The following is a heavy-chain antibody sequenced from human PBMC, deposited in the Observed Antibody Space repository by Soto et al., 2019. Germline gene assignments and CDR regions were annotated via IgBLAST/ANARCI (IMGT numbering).Heavy chain of an antibody. CDR1: GFTFSDYY. J-gene: IGHJ4*02. V-gene: IGHV3-11*01. CDR3: ARNRGVRFLDSRFS. CDR2: ISGSGSM. Sequence: QVQLVESGGNLVKPGGSLRLSCAASGFTFSDYYMSWIRQAPGQGLEWVSFISGSGSMYYADSVKGRFTISRDNAKNSLYLQMNSLRVEDTAVYYCARNRGVRFLDSRFSWGQGTLVTVSS. D-gene: IGHD3-3*01.